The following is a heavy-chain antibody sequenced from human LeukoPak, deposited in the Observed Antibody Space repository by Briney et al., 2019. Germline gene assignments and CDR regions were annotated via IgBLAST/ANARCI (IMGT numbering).Heavy chain of an antibody. V-gene: IGHV3-7*01. CDR1: GFTFSSYW. CDR3: ARVRGSGSYEGNFDY. CDR2: IKQDGSEK. D-gene: IGHD3-10*01. Sequence: GGSLRLSCAASGFTFSSYWMSWVRQAPGKGLEWVANIKQDGSEKYYVDSVKGRSTISRDNAKNSLYLQMNSLRAEDTAVYYCARVRGSGSYEGNFDYWGQGTLVTVSS. J-gene: IGHJ4*02.